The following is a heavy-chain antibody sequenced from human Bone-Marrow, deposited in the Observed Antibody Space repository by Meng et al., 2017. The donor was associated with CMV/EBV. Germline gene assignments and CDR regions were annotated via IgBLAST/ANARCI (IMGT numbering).Heavy chain of an antibody. J-gene: IGHJ4*02. D-gene: IGHD4-11*01. CDR3: ARAGLQHKKDY. Sequence: GSLRLSCTVSGGSIRSSSYYWGWIRQPPGKGLEWIGEINHSGSTNYNPSLKSRVTISVDTSKNQFSLKLSSVTAADTAVYYCARAGLQHKKDYWGQGTLVTVSS. CDR2: INHSGST. CDR1: GGSIRSSSYY. V-gene: IGHV4-39*07.